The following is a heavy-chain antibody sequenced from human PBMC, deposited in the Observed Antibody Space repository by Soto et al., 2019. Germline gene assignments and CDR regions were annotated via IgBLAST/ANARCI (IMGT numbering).Heavy chain of an antibody. J-gene: IGHJ4*02. CDR2: INYYGST. CDR3: AKAASWGHTMVRGVTTFDY. CDR1: VESVSRHS. Sequence: ETLSLTCRVYVESVSRHSWTWVRLPPHKGLEWIGEINYYGSTVYSQSLKSRVTISIDTSKNQISLKLTSATAADTAVYYCAKAASWGHTMVRGVTTFDYWGQGTLVTVSS. V-gene: IGHV4-34*01. D-gene: IGHD3-10*01.